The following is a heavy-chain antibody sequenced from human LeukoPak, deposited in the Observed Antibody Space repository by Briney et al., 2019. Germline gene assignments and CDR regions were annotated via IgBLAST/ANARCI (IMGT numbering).Heavy chain of an antibody. D-gene: IGHD3-10*01. J-gene: IGHJ5*02. CDR2: IKSKTDGGTT. Sequence: GGSLRLSCAASGFTFSSYWMSWVRQAPGKGLEWVGRIKSKTDGGTTDYAAPVKGRFTISRDDSKDTLYLQMNSLKTEDTAVYYCTTVLHYYPSPAAFDPWGQGTLVTVSS. V-gene: IGHV3-15*01. CDR3: TTVLHYYPSPAAFDP. CDR1: GFTFSSYW.